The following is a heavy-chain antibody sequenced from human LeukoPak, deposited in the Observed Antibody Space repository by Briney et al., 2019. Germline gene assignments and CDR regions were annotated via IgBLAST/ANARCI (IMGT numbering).Heavy chain of an antibody. J-gene: IGHJ4*02. D-gene: IGHD4-17*01. V-gene: IGHV3-11*04. CDR2: ISSSGSTK. CDR1: GFTFSDYY. Sequence: GGSLRLSCAASGFTFSDYYMSLIRQAPGKGREWVSYISSSGSTKYCADSVKGRFTIPRDNAKNSLYLQMNSLRAEDTAVYYCARDDYGDYGPQSNDYWGQGTLVTVSS. CDR3: ARDDYGDYGPQSNDY.